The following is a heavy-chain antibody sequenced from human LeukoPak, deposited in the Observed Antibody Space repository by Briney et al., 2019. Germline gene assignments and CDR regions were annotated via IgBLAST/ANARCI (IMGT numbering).Heavy chain of an antibody. V-gene: IGHV3-30*03. J-gene: IGHJ4*02. D-gene: IGHD3-16*01. CDR3: AREGPGDSLDY. CDR2: ISYDGSNK. Sequence: GGSLRLSCAASGFTFSSYGMHWVRQAPGKGLEWVAVISYDGSNKYYADSVKGRFTISRENAKNALYLQMNSLRAGDTAVYYCAREGPGDSLDYWGQGTLVTVSS. CDR1: GFTFSSYG.